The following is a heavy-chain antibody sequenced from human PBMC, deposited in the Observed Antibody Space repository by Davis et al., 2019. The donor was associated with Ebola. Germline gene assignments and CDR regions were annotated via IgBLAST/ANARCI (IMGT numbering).Heavy chain of an antibody. D-gene: IGHD3-10*01. CDR1: GGSISSGGYY. CDR3: ARLCTTMVIGGYYYYYYGMDV. Sequence: LRLSCTVSGGSISSGGYYWSWIRQHPGKGLEWIGYIYYSGSTYYNPSLKSRVTISVDTSKNQFSLKLSSVTAADTAVYYCARLCTTMVIGGYYYYYYGMDVWGQGTTVTVSS. V-gene: IGHV4-31*03. CDR2: IYYSGST. J-gene: IGHJ6*02.